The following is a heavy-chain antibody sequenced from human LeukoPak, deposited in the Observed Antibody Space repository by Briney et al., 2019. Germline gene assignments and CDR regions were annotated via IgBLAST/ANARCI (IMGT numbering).Heavy chain of an antibody. CDR1: GYSISSDYY. D-gene: IGHD2-2*01. J-gene: IGHJ5*02. CDR3: ARLLGGVPAVFRFDP. CDR2: IYHSGNT. V-gene: IGHV4-38-2*01. Sequence: PSETLSLTCAVSGYSISSDYYWGWIRQPPGKGLEWIGSIYHSGNTHYNPSLKSRVTMSVDTPKNQFSLKLSSVTVADTAVYYCARLLGGVPAVFRFDPWGQGTLVTVSS.